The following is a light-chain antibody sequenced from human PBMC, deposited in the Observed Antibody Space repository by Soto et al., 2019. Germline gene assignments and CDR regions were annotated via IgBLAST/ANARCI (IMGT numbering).Light chain of an antibody. V-gene: IGKV1-5*03. Sequence: DIQMTQSPSTLSASVADRVTITCRASQSISDWLAWYQQKPGKAPKLLIYKASSLESGVPSRFSGSGSGTEFTLTISSLQPDDFATYYCQQYNSYSRTFGQGTKVEV. CDR3: QQYNSYSRT. CDR1: QSISDW. J-gene: IGKJ1*01. CDR2: KAS.